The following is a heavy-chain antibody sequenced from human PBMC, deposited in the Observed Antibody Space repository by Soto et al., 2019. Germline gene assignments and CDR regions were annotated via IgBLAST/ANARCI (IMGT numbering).Heavy chain of an antibody. D-gene: IGHD3-22*01. V-gene: IGHV1-3*01. CDR1: GYTFTTYA. Sequence: ASVKVSCKASGYTFTTYALHWVRQGPGQRLEWLGWINPGNGKTKYSLNFMGRVTLTRDTVATTAYMEVSRLRSEDTAVYYCVRGAFTMLVDNDCFYGMDVWGPGTTVTVSS. J-gene: IGHJ6*02. CDR3: VRGAFTMLVDNDCFYGMDV. CDR2: INPGNGKT.